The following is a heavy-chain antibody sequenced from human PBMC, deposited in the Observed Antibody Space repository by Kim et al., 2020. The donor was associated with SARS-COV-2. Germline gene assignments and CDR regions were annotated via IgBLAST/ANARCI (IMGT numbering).Heavy chain of an antibody. J-gene: IGHJ4*01. D-gene: IGHD3-9*01. V-gene: IGHV3-23*01. CDR3: AKTLVLRYFDWYVRGFDY. Sequence: GGSLRLSCAASGFTFSSYAMSWVRQAPGKGLEWVSAISGSGGSTYYADSVKGRFTISRDNSKNTLYLQMNSLRAEDTAVYYCAKTLVLRYFDWYVRGFDYWGQGTLVTVSS. CDR1: GFTFSSYA. CDR2: ISGSGGST.